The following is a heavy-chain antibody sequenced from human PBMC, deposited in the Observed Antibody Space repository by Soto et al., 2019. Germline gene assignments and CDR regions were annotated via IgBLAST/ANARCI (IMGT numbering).Heavy chain of an antibody. D-gene: IGHD2-2*01. V-gene: IGHV3-30-3*01. CDR1: GFTFSSYA. CDR3: ARATLNPPAAIDY. CDR2: ISYDGSNK. Sequence: GGSLRLSCAASGFTFSSYAMHWVRQAPGKGLEWVAVISYDGSNKYYADSVKGRFTISRDNSKNTLYLQMNSLRAEDTAVYYCARATLNPPAAIDYWGQGTLVTVSS. J-gene: IGHJ4*02.